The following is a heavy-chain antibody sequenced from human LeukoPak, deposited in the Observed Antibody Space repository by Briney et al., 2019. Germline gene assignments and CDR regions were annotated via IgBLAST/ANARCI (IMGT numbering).Heavy chain of an antibody. CDR1: GGSFSGYY. J-gene: IGHJ6*03. Sequence: SETLPLTCAVYGGSFSGYYWSWIRQPPGKGLEWIGEINHSGSTNYNPSLKSRVTISVDTSKNQFSLKLSSVTAADTAVYYCARVPTYYDFWSGYKIYYYYYMDVWGKGTTVTVSS. CDR2: INHSGST. V-gene: IGHV4-34*01. D-gene: IGHD3-3*01. CDR3: ARVPTYYDFWSGYKIYYYYYMDV.